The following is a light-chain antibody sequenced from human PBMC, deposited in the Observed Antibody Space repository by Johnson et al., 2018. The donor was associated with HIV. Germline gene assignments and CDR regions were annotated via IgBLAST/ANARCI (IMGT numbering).Light chain of an antibody. J-gene: IGLJ1*01. V-gene: IGLV1-51*02. CDR1: SSNIENYF. CDR3: GTWASSRSAEV. Sequence: QSVLTQPPSVSAAPGQRVNISCSGHSSNIENYFVSWYQQLPGAAPRLLIYEDYKRPSGIPDRFSGSKSGASATLGITGLQTGDEADYYCGTWASSRSAEVFGTGPKVTVL. CDR2: EDY.